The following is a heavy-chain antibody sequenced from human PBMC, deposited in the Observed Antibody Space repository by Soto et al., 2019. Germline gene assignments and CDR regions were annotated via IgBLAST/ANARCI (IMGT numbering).Heavy chain of an antibody. V-gene: IGHV4-31*03. CDR1: GDSISGGASF. CDR2: VYYSGSS. CDR3: AKLYCTSSTCYFPGWFDP. Sequence: SETLSLTCTASGDSISGGASFWSWIRQPPGKGLEWIANVYYSGSSYYNPSLKSRLTISVDTTKNQFSLQLKSMTAADTAVYYCAKLYCTSSTCYFPGWFDPWGQGTLVTVSS. D-gene: IGHD2-2*01. J-gene: IGHJ5*02.